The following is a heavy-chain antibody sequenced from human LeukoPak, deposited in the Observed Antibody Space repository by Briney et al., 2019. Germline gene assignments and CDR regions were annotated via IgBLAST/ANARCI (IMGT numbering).Heavy chain of an antibody. CDR2: IYYSGST. J-gene: IGHJ4*02. D-gene: IGHD3-10*01. CDR1: GGSISSYY. V-gene: IGHV4-59*01. Sequence: SETLSLTCTVSGGSISSYYWSWIRQPPGKGLEWLGYIYYSGSTNYNPSLKSRVTISVDTSKNQFSLKLSSVTAADTAVYYCARDRVGSGSDYWGQGTLVTVSS. CDR3: ARDRVGSGSDY.